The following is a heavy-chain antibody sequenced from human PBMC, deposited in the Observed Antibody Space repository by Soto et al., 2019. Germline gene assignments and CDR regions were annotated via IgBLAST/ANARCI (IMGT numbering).Heavy chain of an antibody. V-gene: IGHV3-33*01. Sequence: QVHLVESGGGVVQPGRSLRLSCAASGFTFRSHGMHWVRQASGKGLEWVAVIWYDGSNKYYIDSVKGRFTISRDNSKNTLYLQMNSLRVEDTAVYYCARPTSGNAFDVWGQGTVVTVS. CDR3: ARPTSGNAFDV. CDR1: GFTFRSHG. CDR2: IWYDGSNK. J-gene: IGHJ3*01.